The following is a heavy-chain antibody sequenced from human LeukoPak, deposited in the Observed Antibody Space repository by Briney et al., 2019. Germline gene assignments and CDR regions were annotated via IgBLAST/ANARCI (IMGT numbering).Heavy chain of an antibody. CDR3: AREWGYCSSTSCSHGAFDV. J-gene: IGHJ3*01. CDR1: GFPFSSYG. CDR2: ISTDGNDK. Sequence: GGSLRLSCAASGFPFSSYGMHWVRQAPGKGLEWVAVISTDGNDKYYADSVKGRFTISRDNSKNTVYLQMNSLRAEDTAVYYCAREWGYCSSTSCSHGAFDVWGQGTMVTVSS. D-gene: IGHD2-2*01. V-gene: IGHV3-30*03.